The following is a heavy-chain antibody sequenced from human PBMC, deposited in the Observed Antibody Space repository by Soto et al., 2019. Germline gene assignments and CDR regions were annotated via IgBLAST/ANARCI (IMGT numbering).Heavy chain of an antibody. CDR2: INHSGST. CDR1: GGSFSGYY. V-gene: IGHV4-34*01. D-gene: IGHD6-13*01. J-gene: IGHJ6*02. Sequence: SETLSLTCAVNGGSFSGYYWSWIGQPPGKGLERFGEINHSGSTNYNPSLKSRVTISVDTSKNQFSLKLSSVTAADTAVYYCATKRRGGSSWTYYYYGMDVWGQGTTVT. CDR3: ATKRRGGSSWTYYYYGMDV.